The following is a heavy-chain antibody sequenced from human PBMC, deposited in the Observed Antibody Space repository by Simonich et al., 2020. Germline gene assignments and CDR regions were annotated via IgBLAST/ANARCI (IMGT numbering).Heavy chain of an antibody. V-gene: IGHV4-34*01. CDR1: GGSFSGYY. J-gene: IGHJ3*02. CDR2: INHSEST. D-gene: IGHD3-16*01. Sequence: QVQLQQWGAGLLKPSETLSLTCAVYGGSFSGYYWSWIRQPPGKGLEWIGEINHSESTNSNPSLKSRVTISVDTSKNQFSLKLSSVTAADTAVYYCARPLGIVWAFDIWGQGTMVTVSS. CDR3: ARPLGIVWAFDI.